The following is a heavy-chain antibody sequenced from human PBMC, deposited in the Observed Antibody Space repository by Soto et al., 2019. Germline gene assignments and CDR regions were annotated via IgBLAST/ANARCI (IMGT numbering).Heavy chain of an antibody. Sequence: SETLSLTCTVSGGSISRSSYYWGWIRQPPGKGLEWIGSIYYSGSTYYNPSLKSRVTISVDTSKNQFSLKLSSVTAADTAVYYCARTYYYGSGSYYTFDPWGQGTLVTVSS. CDR1: GGSISRSSYY. J-gene: IGHJ5*02. V-gene: IGHV4-39*01. CDR2: IYYSGST. D-gene: IGHD3-10*01. CDR3: ARTYYYGSGSYYTFDP.